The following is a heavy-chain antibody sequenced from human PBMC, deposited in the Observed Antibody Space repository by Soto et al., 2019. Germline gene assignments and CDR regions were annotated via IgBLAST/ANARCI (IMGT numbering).Heavy chain of an antibody. Sequence: QVQLVQSGAEVKKPGSSVKVSCKASGGIFNNYAISWVRQAPGQGLEWMGGIIPVFGTADYAQKFQGRVTITADESTGTAYRELSSLQSEDTAVYYCAAGGGYYYDRSGRAAWFWGQGTLVTVSS. CDR3: AAGGGYYYDRSGRAAWF. V-gene: IGHV1-69*01. CDR1: GGIFNNYA. CDR2: IIPVFGTA. D-gene: IGHD3-22*01. J-gene: IGHJ4*01.